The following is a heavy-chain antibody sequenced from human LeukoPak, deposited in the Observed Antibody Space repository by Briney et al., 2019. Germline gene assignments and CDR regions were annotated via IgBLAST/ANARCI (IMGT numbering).Heavy chain of an antibody. D-gene: IGHD2-15*01. CDR3: ARVQDIVGDWYYYYGMDV. CDR2: IIPILGIA. Sequence: SVKVSCKASGGTFSSYAISWVRQPPGQGLEWMGRIIPILGIANYAQKFQGRVTITADKSTSTAYMELSSLRSEDTAVYYCARVQDIVGDWYYYYGMDVWGQGTTVNVSS. J-gene: IGHJ6*02. V-gene: IGHV1-69*04. CDR1: GGTFSSYA.